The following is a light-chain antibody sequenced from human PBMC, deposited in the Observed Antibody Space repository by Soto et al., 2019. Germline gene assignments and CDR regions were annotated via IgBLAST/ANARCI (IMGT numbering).Light chain of an antibody. CDR2: DNN. V-gene: IGLV1-40*01. J-gene: IGLJ2*01. CDR1: ISNIGAGYG. Sequence: QSVLTQPPSVSWAPGQRVTLSCTGRISNIGAGYGVHWYQQLPGRAPKLLVYDNNKRHSGVPDRFSGSKSGTSASLAITGLQADDEADYYCQSYDSSLSGVVFGGGTKLTVL. CDR3: QSYDSSLSGVV.